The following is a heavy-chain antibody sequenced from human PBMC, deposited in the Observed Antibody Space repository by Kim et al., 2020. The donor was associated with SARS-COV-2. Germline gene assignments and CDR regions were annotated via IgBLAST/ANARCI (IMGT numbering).Heavy chain of an antibody. CDR2: INHSGST. J-gene: IGHJ6*01. V-gene: IGHV4-34*01. D-gene: IGHD6-19*01. CDR1: GGSFSGYY. CDR3: ARGQPSRGWNYYYYYGMD. Sequence: SETLSLTCAVYGGSFSGYYWSWIRQPPGKGLEWIGEINHSGSTNYNPSLKSRFTISVETSKNQFSLKLSSVTAADTAVYYFARGQPSRGWNYYYYYGMD.